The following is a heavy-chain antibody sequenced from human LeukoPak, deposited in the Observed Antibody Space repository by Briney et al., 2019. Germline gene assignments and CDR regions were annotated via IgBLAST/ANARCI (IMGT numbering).Heavy chain of an antibody. CDR1: GFTFSSYG. J-gene: IGHJ4*02. V-gene: IGHV3-30*18. Sequence: GRSLRLSCAASGFTFSSYGMHWVRQAPGKGLEWVAVISYDGSNKYYADSVKGRFTISRDNSKNTLYLQMNSLRAEDTAVYYCAKVGIWFGELSHFDYWGQGTLVTVSS. CDR2: ISYDGSNK. D-gene: IGHD3-10*01. CDR3: AKVGIWFGELSHFDY.